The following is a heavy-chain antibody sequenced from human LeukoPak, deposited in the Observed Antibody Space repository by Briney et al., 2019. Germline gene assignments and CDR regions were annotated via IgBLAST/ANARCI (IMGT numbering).Heavy chain of an antibody. V-gene: IGHV4-59*01. CDR1: GGSISSSY. CDR3: ARVPGFI. CDR2: IYYSGSA. D-gene: IGHD3-10*01. J-gene: IGHJ4*02. Sequence: PSETLSLTCTVSGGSISSSYWSWIRQPPGKGLEWIGYIYYSGSANYNPSLKSRVTISVDTSKNQVSLKLSSVNAADTAVYYCARVPGFIWGQGTLVTVSS.